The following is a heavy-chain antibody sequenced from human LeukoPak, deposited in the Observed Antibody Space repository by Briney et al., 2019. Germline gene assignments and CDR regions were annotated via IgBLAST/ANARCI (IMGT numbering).Heavy chain of an antibody. CDR3: ARMDAGDYFDY. CDR2: IYYSGST. J-gene: IGHJ4*02. CDR1: GGSISSSSYY. D-gene: IGHD3-10*01. Sequence: SETLSLTCTVSGGSISSSSYYWGWIRQPPGKGLEWIGYIYYSGSTNYNPSLKSRVTISVDTSKNQFSLKLSSVTAADTAVYYCARMDAGDYFDYWGQGTLVTVPS. V-gene: IGHV4-61*05.